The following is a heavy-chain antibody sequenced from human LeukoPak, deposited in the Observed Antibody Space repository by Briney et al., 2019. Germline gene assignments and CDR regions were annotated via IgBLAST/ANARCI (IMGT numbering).Heavy chain of an antibody. CDR3: ARTKVGVVPPPYYMDV. Sequence: PGGSLRLSCAASGFTISSYSMNWVRQAPGKGLEWVSSISSSSSYIYYADSVKGRFTISRDNANNSLYLQMNSLRAEDTAVYYCARTKVGVVPPPYYMDVWGKGTTVTVSS. CDR1: GFTISSYS. V-gene: IGHV3-21*01. CDR2: ISSSSSYI. J-gene: IGHJ6*03. D-gene: IGHD3-3*01.